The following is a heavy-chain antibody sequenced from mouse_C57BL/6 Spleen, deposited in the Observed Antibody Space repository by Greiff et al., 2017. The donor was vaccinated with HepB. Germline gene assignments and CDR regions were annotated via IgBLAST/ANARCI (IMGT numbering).Heavy chain of an antibody. CDR1: GYTFTSYT. J-gene: IGHJ3*01. CDR3: ARSYYGSSPPWFAY. V-gene: IGHV1-4*01. D-gene: IGHD1-1*01. Sequence: QVHVKQSGAELARPGASVKMSCKASGYTFTSYTMHWVKQRPGQGLEWIGYINPSSGYTKYNQKFKDKATLTADKASSTAYMQLSSLTSEDSAVYYCARSYYGSSPPWFAYWGQGTLVTVSA. CDR2: INPSSGYT.